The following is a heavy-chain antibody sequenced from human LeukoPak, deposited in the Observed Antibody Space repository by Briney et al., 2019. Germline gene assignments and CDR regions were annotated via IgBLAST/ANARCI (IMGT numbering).Heavy chain of an antibody. CDR1: GASISSSY. J-gene: IGHJ4*02. Sequence: SETLSLTCTVSGASISSSYWNWIRQSAGRLEWIGRVFPSGDTNYNPSFQGRVTMSIDMSKSQFSLKLSSVTAADTALYYCARATAGTGYYFDYWGQGTLVTVSS. CDR2: VFPSGDT. D-gene: IGHD6-13*01. CDR3: ARATAGTGYYFDY. V-gene: IGHV4-4*07.